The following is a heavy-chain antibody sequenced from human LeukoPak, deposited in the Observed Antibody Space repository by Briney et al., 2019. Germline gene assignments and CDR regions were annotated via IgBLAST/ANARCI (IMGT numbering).Heavy chain of an antibody. CDR1: GGTFSSYA. V-gene: IGHV1-69*06. CDR3: AMPRGYSYGYYFDY. Sequence: SVKVSCKASGGTFSSYAINWVRQAPGQGLEWMGGIIPIFGTANYAQKFQGRVTITADKSTGTAYMELSSLRSEDTAVYYCAMPRGYSYGYYFDYWGQGTLVTVSS. CDR2: IIPIFGTA. J-gene: IGHJ4*02. D-gene: IGHD5-18*01.